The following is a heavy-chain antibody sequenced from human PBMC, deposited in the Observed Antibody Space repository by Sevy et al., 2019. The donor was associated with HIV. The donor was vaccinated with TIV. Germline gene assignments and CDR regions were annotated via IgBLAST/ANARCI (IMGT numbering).Heavy chain of an antibody. CDR2: IMPSGIT. J-gene: IGHJ4*02. CDR3: ARGQWEHPF. Sequence: SETLSLTCAVYGGSLSGYYWSWIRQPPGKGLEWIGEIMPSGITNYNPSLKSRVSISIDTSKHQFSLKVNSVTAADTAIYYCARGQWEHPFWGQGTQVTVSS. D-gene: IGHD1-26*01. V-gene: IGHV4-34*01. CDR1: GGSLSGYY.